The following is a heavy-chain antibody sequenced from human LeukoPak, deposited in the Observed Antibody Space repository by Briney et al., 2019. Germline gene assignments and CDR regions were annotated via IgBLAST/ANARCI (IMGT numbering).Heavy chain of an antibody. CDR3: ARDSRMASSSSYYYYGMDV. CDR1: GGSISSGGYY. CDR2: IYYSGST. D-gene: IGHD6-6*01. J-gene: IGHJ6*02. V-gene: IGHV4-31*03. Sequence: SETLSLTCTVSGGSISSGGYYWSWIRQHPGKGLEWVGYIYYSGSTYYNPFLKSRVTISVDTSKNQFSLKLSSVTAADTAVYYCARDSRMASSSSYYYYGMDVWGQGTTVTVSS.